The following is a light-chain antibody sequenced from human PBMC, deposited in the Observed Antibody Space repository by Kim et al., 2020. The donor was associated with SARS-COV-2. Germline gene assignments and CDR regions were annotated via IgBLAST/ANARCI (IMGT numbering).Light chain of an antibody. V-gene: IGLV1-44*01. Sequence: GQMATISCAGSSSNRGSNNVHWYQQFPGTAPKLLIDDDGRRPSGVPDRVSGSKSGTSASLAISGLQSEDEADYYCATWDSSLDVWVFGGGTKLTVL. CDR3: ATWDSSLDVWV. J-gene: IGLJ3*02. CDR2: DDG. CDR1: SSNRGSNN.